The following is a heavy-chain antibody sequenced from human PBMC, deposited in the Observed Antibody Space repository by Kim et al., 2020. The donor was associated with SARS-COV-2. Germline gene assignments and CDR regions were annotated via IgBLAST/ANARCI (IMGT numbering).Heavy chain of an antibody. V-gene: IGHV6-1*01. Sequence: DYAGSVKSRMTINADTSKTQFSLQLKSVSPEDTAVYYCARDTPGQKAYDIWGQGTMVTVSS. J-gene: IGHJ3*02. CDR3: ARDTPGQKAYDI.